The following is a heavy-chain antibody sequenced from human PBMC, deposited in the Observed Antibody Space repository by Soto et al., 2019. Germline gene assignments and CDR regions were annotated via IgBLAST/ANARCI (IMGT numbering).Heavy chain of an antibody. J-gene: IGHJ4*02. V-gene: IGHV1-69*01. D-gene: IGHD3-22*01. Sequence: QVQLVQSGAEVKKPGSSVKVSCKASGGTFSTYAIDWVRQAPGQGLAWMGGIIPLFGTAKYAQNFQGRITITADESTNTAYMELRSLRSQDTAVYYCARGVHYDSSGYYYFYWGQGTLVTVSS. CDR1: GGTFSTYA. CDR2: IIPLFGTA. CDR3: ARGVHYDSSGYYYFY.